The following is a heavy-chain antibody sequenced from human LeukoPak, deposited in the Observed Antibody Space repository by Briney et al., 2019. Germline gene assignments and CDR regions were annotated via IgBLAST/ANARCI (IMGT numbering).Heavy chain of an antibody. CDR2: INHSGST. J-gene: IGHJ5*02. CDR1: GGSFSGYY. CDR3: ARTTVVTKWLDP. Sequence: PSETLSLTCAVHGGSFSGYYWSWIRQPPGKGLEWIGEINHSGSTNYNPSLKSRVAISVDTSKNQFSLKLSSVTAADTAVYYCARTTVVTKWLDPWGQGTLITVSS. D-gene: IGHD4-17*01. V-gene: IGHV4-34*01.